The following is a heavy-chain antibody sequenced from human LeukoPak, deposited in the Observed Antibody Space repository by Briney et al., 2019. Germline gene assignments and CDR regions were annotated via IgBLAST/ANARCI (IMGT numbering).Heavy chain of an antibody. J-gene: IGHJ2*01. CDR3: ARSDDYVYWYFDL. CDR2: INHSGST. V-gene: IGHV4-34*01. CDR1: GGSFSGYY. D-gene: IGHD4-17*01. Sequence: SETLSLTCAVYGGSFSGYYWSWIRQPPGKGLEWIGEINHSGSTNYNPSLKSRVTISVDTSKNQFSLKLSSVTAADTAVYYCARSDDYVYWYFDLWGRGTLVTVSS.